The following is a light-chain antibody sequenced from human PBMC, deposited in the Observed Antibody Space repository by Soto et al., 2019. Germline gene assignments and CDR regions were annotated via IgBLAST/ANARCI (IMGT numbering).Light chain of an antibody. CDR3: QQANSFTIT. CDR1: QGIRRW. V-gene: IGKV1-12*01. CDR2: AAS. J-gene: IGKJ5*01. Sequence: IHMTRSPSSVSASLGDRFTITCRASQGIRRWLDWYQKKTGKAPKLLIYAASSLQSGVPSRLSGSGSGTDLTLTISSMQHEDFETYYCQQANSFTITFGHGTRLEI.